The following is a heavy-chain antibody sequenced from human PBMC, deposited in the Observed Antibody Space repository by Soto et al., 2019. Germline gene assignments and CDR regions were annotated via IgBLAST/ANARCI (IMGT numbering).Heavy chain of an antibody. J-gene: IGHJ6*04. CDR2: ISWDGGST. D-gene: IGHD2-15*01. V-gene: IGHV3-43D*04. CDR3: AKDTAPVAAAYYYYYGMDV. CDR1: GFTFDDYA. Sequence: GGSLRLSCAASGFTFDDYAMHWVRQAPGKGLEWVSLISWDGGSTYYADSVKGRFTISRDNSKNSLYLQMNSLRAEDTALYYCAKDTAPVAAAYYYYYGMDVWGKGTTVTVSS.